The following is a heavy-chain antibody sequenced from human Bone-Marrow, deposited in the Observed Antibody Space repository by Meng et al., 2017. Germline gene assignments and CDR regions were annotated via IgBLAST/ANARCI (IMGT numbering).Heavy chain of an antibody. CDR3: ARAALCGSGCYYYFDY. V-gene: IGHV1-2*04. CDR1: GYTFSDYY. J-gene: IGHJ4*02. Sequence: QVQLVQSGAEGKKTGASVKVSCKASGYTFSDYYLHWVRQAPGQGLEWMGWLNPNTGATSYAQRFQGWVTMTRDTSISTVYMEVTGLKSDDTAMYYCARAALCGSGCYYYFDYWGQGTLVTVSS. CDR2: LNPNTGAT. D-gene: IGHD2-21*02.